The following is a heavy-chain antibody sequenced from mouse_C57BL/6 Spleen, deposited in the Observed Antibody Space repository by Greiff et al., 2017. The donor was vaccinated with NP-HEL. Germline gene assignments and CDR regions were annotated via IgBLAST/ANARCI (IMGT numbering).Heavy chain of an antibody. D-gene: IGHD1-1*01. CDR3: ARRDYYGSHDFDY. V-gene: IGHV5-17*01. CDR1: GFTFSDYG. CDR2: ISSGSSTI. J-gene: IGHJ2*01. Sequence: EVQLVESGGGLVKPGGSLKLSCAASGFTFSDYGMHWVRQAPEKGLEWVAYISSGSSTIYYADTVKGRFTISRDNAKNTLFLQMTRLRSEDTARYYCARRDYYGSHDFDYWGQGTTLTVSS.